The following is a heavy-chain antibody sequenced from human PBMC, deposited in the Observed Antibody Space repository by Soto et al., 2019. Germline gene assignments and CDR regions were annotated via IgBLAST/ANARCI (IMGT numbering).Heavy chain of an antibody. Sequence: SGFTFSSYAMSWVRQAPGKGLEWVSAISGSGDSTTYAQKFQGRVTMTRDTSTSTVYMELSSLRSEDTAVYYCAREWFDYYYGMDVWGQGTTVTVSS. J-gene: IGHJ6*02. D-gene: IGHD3-22*01. V-gene: IGHV1-46*01. CDR2: ISGSGDST. CDR1: GFTFSSYA. CDR3: AREWFDYYYGMDV.